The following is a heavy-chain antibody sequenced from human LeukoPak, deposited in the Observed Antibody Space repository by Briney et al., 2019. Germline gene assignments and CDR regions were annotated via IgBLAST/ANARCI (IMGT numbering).Heavy chain of an antibody. CDR1: GGSINSGSFY. J-gene: IGHJ6*03. V-gene: IGHV4-61*09. Sequence: PSQTLSLTCTVSGGSINSGSFYWNWIRQSAGKGLEWIGHIYTSGTTNCNPSLKSRVTISLDTSKNQFSLKLNSVTAADTAVYYCARERGSVPSYMDVWGKGTTVTVSS. CDR2: IYTSGTT. D-gene: IGHD3-10*01. CDR3: ARERGSVPSYMDV.